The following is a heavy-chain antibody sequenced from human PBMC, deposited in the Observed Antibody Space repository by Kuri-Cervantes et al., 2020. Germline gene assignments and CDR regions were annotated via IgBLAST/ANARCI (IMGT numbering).Heavy chain of an antibody. D-gene: IGHD3-10*01. V-gene: IGHV3-7*01. Sequence: GESLKISCAASGFTFSTYWMSWVRQAPGKGLEWVANIKQDGSERYYVDSVTGRFTISRDNSKNTLYLQMNSLRAEDTAVYYCARDSISLLWFGEASPDLPQPDYWGQGTLVTVSS. CDR2: IKQDGSER. CDR3: ARDSISLLWFGEASPDLPQPDY. J-gene: IGHJ4*02. CDR1: GFTFSTYW.